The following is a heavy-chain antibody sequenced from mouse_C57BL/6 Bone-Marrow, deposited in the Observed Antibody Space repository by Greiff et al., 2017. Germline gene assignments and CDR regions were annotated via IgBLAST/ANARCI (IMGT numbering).Heavy chain of an antibody. Sequence: QVQLQQPGAELVKPGASVKMSCKASGYTFTSYWITWVKQRPGQGLEWIGDIYPGSGSTNYNEKFKSKDTLTVDTSSSTAYMQLSSLTSEDSAVYYCARSGIYYYGSPYYYAMDYWGQGTSVTVSS. D-gene: IGHD1-1*01. V-gene: IGHV1-55*01. CDR1: GYTFTSYW. CDR2: IYPGSGST. CDR3: ARSGIYYYGSPYYYAMDY. J-gene: IGHJ4*01.